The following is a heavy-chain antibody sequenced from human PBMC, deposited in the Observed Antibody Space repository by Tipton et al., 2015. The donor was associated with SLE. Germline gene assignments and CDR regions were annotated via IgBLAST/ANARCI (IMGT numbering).Heavy chain of an antibody. CDR2: IYYSGST. V-gene: IGHV4-59*01. CDR1: GGSISSYY. J-gene: IGHJ4*02. D-gene: IGHD2-8*02. Sequence: TLSLTCTVSGGSISSYYWSWIRQPPGKGLEWIGYIYYSGSTNYNPSLKSRVTISVDTSKNQFSLKLSSVTAADTAVYYCAGMGTAGFDYWGQGTLVTVSS. CDR3: AGMGTAGFDY.